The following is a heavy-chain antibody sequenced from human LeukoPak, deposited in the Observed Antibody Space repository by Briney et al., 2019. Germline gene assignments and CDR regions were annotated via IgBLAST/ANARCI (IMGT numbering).Heavy chain of an antibody. J-gene: IGHJ4*02. CDR3: ARSGVYYYDSSGYFFH. D-gene: IGHD3-22*01. V-gene: IGHV3-48*01. CDR1: GFTFSSYS. CDR2: ISSSSSTI. Sequence: GGSLRLSCAASGFTFSSYSMNWVRQAPGKGLEWVSYISSSSSTIYYADSVKGRFTISRDNAKNSLYLQMNSLRAEDTAVYYCARSGVYYYDSSGYFFHWGQGTLVTVSS.